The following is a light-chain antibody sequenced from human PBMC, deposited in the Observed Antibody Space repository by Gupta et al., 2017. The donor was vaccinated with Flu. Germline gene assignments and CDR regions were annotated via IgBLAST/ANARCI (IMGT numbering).Light chain of an antibody. V-gene: IGKV3-20*01. CDR2: GAF. CDR1: QNISSRY. J-gene: IGKJ1*01. CDR3: HQHGSSPWT. Sequence: EIVLTQSPGTLSLSPGERGTLSCWVSQNISSRYLAWYQQKFGQAPRLLMYGAFNRATGIPDRFSGSASGTDFTLTISRLEPEEFAVYYCHQHGSSPWTFGQGTKVEIK.